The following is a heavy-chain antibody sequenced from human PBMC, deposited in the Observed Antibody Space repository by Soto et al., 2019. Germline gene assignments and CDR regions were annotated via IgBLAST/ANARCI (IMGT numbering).Heavy chain of an antibody. V-gene: IGHV3-21*01. D-gene: IGHD1-26*01. CDR2: ISSTTSEI. J-gene: IGHJ4*02. CDR3: ARPYSGSYSFDY. CDR1: GFPFSSYN. Sequence: PGGSLRLSCAASGFPFSSYNMNWVRQAPGKGLEWVSSISSTTSEIYYADSVKGRFTISRDNAKNSLYLHMHTLRAGDTAVYYCARPYSGSYSFDYWGQGTLVTVSS.